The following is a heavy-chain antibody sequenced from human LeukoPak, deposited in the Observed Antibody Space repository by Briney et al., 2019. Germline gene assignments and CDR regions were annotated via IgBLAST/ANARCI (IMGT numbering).Heavy chain of an antibody. CDR1: GFTFSSYG. J-gene: IGHJ6*03. D-gene: IGHD3-9*01. V-gene: IGHV3-23*01. Sequence: GGSLRLSCAASGFTFSSYGMSWVRQAPGKGLEWVSAISGSGGSTYYADSVKGRFTISRDNSKNTLYLQMNSLRAEDTAVYYCARVVRYFDWSTYYYYYYMDVWGKGTTVTISS. CDR3: ARVVRYFDWSTYYYYYYMDV. CDR2: ISGSGGST.